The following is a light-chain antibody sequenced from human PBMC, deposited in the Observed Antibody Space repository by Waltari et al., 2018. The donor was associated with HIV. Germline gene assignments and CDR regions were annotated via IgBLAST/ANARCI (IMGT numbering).Light chain of an antibody. V-gene: IGLV6-57*04. CDR3: QSYYLTNVV. Sequence: NFMLTQPHSVSESPGKTVTISCTRSSGNIASYYVQWYQQRPDSAPTTVIYEDNKRPSGVPDLFSGSIDSSSNAASLTISGLKTEDETDYYCQSYYLTNVVCGGGTKLTVL. J-gene: IGLJ2*01. CDR2: EDN. CDR1: SGNIASYY.